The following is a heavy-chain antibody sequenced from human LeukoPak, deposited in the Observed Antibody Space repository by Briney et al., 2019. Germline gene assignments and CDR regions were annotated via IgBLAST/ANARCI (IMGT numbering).Heavy chain of an antibody. CDR3: ARDSRGDYGDYGYFQH. V-gene: IGHV3-53*01. D-gene: IGHD4-17*01. CDR2: IYSGGST. J-gene: IGHJ1*01. CDR1: GFTVSSNY. Sequence: GGSLRLSCAASGFTVSSNYMSWVRQAPGKGLEWVSVIYSGGSTYYADSVKGRFTISRDNSKNTLYLQMNSLRAEDTAVYYCARDSRGDYGDYGYFQHRGQGTLVTVSS.